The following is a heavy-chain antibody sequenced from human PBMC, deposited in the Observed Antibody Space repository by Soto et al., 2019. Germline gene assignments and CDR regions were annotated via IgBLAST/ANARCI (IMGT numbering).Heavy chain of an antibody. V-gene: IGHV4-39*01. CDR2: IYYSGST. CDR1: GGSISSSSYY. CDR3: ARQGDRDY. J-gene: IGHJ4*02. Sequence: SETLSLTCTVSGGSISSSSYYWGWIRQPPGKGLEWIGSIYYSGSTYYNPSLKSRVTISVDTSKNQFSLKLSSVTAADTAVYYCARQGDRDYWGQGTLVTVSS. D-gene: IGHD3-10*01.